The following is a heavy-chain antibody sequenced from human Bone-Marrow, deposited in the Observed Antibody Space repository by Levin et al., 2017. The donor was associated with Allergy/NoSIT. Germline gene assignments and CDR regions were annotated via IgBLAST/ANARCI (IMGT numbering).Heavy chain of an antibody. J-gene: IGHJ3*02. Sequence: GGSLRLPCAASGFTFSSYGMHWVRQAPGKGLEWVAVISYDGSNKYYADSVKGRFTISRDNSKNTLYLQMNSLRAEDTAVYYCAKGYSSGWYGDAFDIWGQGTMVTVSS. CDR3: AKGYSSGWYGDAFDI. CDR1: GFTFSSYG. CDR2: ISYDGSNK. D-gene: IGHD6-19*01. V-gene: IGHV3-30*18.